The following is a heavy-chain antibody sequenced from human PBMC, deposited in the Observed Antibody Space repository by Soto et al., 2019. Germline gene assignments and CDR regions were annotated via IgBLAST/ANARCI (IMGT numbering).Heavy chain of an antibody. Sequence: QVQLVESGGGVVQPGRSLRLSCAASGFTFSSYGMHWVRQAPGKGLEWVAVISYDGSNKYYADSVKGRFTISRDNSKNTLYLQINRLRAEDTAVYYCAKSYSSGWFYYYYGMDVWGQGTTVTVSS. V-gene: IGHV3-30*18. CDR2: ISYDGSNK. CDR1: GFTFSSYG. D-gene: IGHD6-19*01. CDR3: AKSYSSGWFYYYYGMDV. J-gene: IGHJ6*02.